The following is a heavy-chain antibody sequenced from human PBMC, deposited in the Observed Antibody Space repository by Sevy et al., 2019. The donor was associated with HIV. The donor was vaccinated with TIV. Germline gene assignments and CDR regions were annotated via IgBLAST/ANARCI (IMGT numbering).Heavy chain of an antibody. Sequence: SETLSLTCTVSGGSISSYYWSWIRQPAGKGLEWIGRIYTSGSTNYNPSLKSRVTMSVDTSKNQFSLKLSSVTAADTAVYYCARGRVSYSSSSGRNYYYYGMDVWGQGTTVTVSS. D-gene: IGHD6-6*01. CDR2: IYTSGST. V-gene: IGHV4-4*07. CDR1: GGSISSYY. CDR3: ARGRVSYSSSSGRNYYYYGMDV. J-gene: IGHJ6*02.